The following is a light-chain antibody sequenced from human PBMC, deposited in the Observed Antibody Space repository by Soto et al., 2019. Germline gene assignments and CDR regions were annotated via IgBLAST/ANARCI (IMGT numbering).Light chain of an antibody. CDR2: AAS. Sequence: ETVLTQSPGTLSLSPGERAILSCRASQSVSSTYLAWYQQKPGQAPRLLIYAASSRATGIPDRFSGGGSGTDFTLTISRLEPEDFAVYYCQQCGSSPWTFGQGTKV. V-gene: IGKV3-20*01. CDR1: QSVSSTY. CDR3: QQCGSSPWT. J-gene: IGKJ1*01.